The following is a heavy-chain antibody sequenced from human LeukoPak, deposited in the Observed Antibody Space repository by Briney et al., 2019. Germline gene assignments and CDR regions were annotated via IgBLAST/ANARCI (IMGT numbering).Heavy chain of an antibody. CDR1: VGSISSYY. Sequence: SETLSLTCTVSVGSISSYYWSWIRQPAGKGLEWIGRIYTSGSTNYNPSLKSRVTISVDTFKKHFSLKLSSVTAADTAVYYCARSYFDSSDFDYWGQGTLVTVSS. D-gene: IGHD3-22*01. V-gene: IGHV4-4*07. CDR2: IYTSGST. CDR3: ARSYFDSSDFDY. J-gene: IGHJ4*02.